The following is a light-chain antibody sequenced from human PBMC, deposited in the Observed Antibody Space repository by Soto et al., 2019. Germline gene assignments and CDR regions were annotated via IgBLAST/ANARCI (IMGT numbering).Light chain of an antibody. J-gene: IGKJ1*01. CDR2: GAF. CDR3: QQYYTYST. Sequence: DIQVTQSPSTLSASVGDRVTITCRASQPIRTWLAWYQQKPGTAPKLLISGAFSLESGVPSRFSGSGSGTEFTLTISSLQPDDFATYYCQQYYTYSTFGQGTKVDIK. V-gene: IGKV1-5*01. CDR1: QPIRTW.